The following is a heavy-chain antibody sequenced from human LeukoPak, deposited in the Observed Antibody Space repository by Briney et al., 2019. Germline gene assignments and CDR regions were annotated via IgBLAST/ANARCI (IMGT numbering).Heavy chain of an antibody. V-gene: IGHV3-74*01. J-gene: IGHJ4*02. CDR3: AKDLGLRLGPYYFDY. CDR1: GFTFSDFW. Sequence: GGSLRLSCAASGFTFSDFWMHWVRQAPGKGLVWVSRINSGGTVTNYADSVKGRLTISRDNAKNTLYLQMNSLRAEDTAVYYCAKDLGLRLGPYYFDYWGQGTLVTVSS. CDR2: INSGGTVT. D-gene: IGHD5/OR15-5a*01.